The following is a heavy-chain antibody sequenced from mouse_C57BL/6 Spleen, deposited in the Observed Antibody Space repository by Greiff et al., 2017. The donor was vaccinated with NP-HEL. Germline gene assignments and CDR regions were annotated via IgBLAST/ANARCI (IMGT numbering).Heavy chain of an antibody. CDR1: GFTFSSYA. J-gene: IGHJ4*01. V-gene: IGHV5-4*01. Sequence: EVMLVESGGGLVKPGGSLKLSCAASGFTFSSYAMSWVRQTPEKRLEWVATISDGGSYTYYPDNVKGRFTISRDNAKNNLYLQMSHLKSEDTAMYYCARDRPITTVVATGAMDYWGQGTSVTVSS. D-gene: IGHD1-1*01. CDR3: ARDRPITTVVATGAMDY. CDR2: ISDGGSYT.